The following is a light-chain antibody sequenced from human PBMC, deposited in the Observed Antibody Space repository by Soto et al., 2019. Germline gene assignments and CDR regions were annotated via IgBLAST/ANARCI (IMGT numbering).Light chain of an antibody. Sequence: DIVMTQSPDSLAVSLGERATINCKSSQSVFFSSTNKNYLARYQQKQGQPPKVLIYWASTRESGVPDRFSGSGSGTDFTLTISSLQAEDVAVYYCQQFYSTPLTFGGGTKVEIK. J-gene: IGKJ4*01. CDR1: QSVFFSSTNKNY. CDR3: QQFYSTPLT. CDR2: WAS. V-gene: IGKV4-1*01.